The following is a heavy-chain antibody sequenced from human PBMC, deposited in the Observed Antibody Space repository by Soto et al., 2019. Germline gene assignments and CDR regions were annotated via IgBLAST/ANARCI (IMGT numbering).Heavy chain of an antibody. J-gene: IGHJ4*02. CDR1: GVTFGIRA. D-gene: IGHD3-10*01. Sequence: EVQLLESGGDLVQPGGSLRLSCVAYGVTFGIRAMSWVRQAPGEGLEWVSTMTDTGGDAKYADSVRGRFTISRDNSKNTLHLQMSSLRAEDSAVYYCARGSTDSYPGSRIFDFWGRGTLVTVSS. V-gene: IGHV3-23*01. CDR2: MTDTGGDA. CDR3: ARGSTDSYPGSRIFDF.